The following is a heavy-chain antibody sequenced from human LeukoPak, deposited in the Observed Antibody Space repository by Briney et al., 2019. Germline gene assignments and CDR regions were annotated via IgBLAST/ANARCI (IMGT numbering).Heavy chain of an antibody. CDR1: GYTFSGFY. CDR3: ARDRIAARPSRAFDI. V-gene: IGHV1-69*06. D-gene: IGHD6-6*01. J-gene: IGHJ3*02. CDR2: IIPIFGTA. Sequence: GASVKVSCKASGYTFSGFYIHWVRQAPGQGLEWMGGIIPIFGTANYAQKFQGRVTITADKSTSTAYMELSSLRSEDTAVYYCARDRIAARPSRAFDIWGQGTMVTVSS.